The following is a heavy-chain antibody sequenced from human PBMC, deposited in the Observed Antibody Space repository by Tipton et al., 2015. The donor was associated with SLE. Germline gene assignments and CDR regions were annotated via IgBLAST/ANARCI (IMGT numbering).Heavy chain of an antibody. CDR1: GFTYTNYA. CDR2: ISADGNNQ. D-gene: IGHD2-8*01. CDR3: GRARGRHCTTSACSQIDI. V-gene: IGHV3-30*04. J-gene: IGHJ3*02. Sequence: RSLRLSCAASGFTYTNYALHWVRQTPGKGLVWVAVISADGNNQYYSDSVKGRFTISRDSSKNTLYLQMSSLSTEDTAVYYCGRARGRHCTTSACSQIDIWGQGTMVTVSS.